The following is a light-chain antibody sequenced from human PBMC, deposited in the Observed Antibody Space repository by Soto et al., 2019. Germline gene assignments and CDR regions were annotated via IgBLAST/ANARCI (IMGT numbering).Light chain of an antibody. J-gene: IGKJ4*01. CDR2: GAS. Sequence: EIVMTQSPATLSVSPGERATLSCRASQSLSSNLAWYQQKPGQAPRLLIYGASTMATGIPARFSGSGSGTEFTLTISSLQSEDFAVYYCQQYNNWPPLTFGGGTKVEIK. CDR3: QQYNNWPPLT. V-gene: IGKV3-15*01. CDR1: QSLSSN.